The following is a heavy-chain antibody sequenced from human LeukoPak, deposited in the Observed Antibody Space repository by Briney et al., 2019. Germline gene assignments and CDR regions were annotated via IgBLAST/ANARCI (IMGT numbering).Heavy chain of an antibody. CDR2: INPHSGGT. V-gene: IGHV1-2*02. CDR3: AREFMRVTSFDI. J-gene: IGHJ3*02. CDR1: GYTFSDNY. Sequence: ASVNVSCKASGYTFSDNYIHWVRQAPGQGLEWMGWINPHSGGTNYGENFQGRVTLTRDTSISTAYMDLSSRISDDTAVYCCAREFMRVTSFDIWGQGTMVTDSS. D-gene: IGHD2-21*02.